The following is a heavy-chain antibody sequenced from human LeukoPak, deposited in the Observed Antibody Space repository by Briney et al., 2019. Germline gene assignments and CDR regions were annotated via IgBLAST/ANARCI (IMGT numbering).Heavy chain of an antibody. Sequence: SETLSLTCAVYGGSFSGYYWSWIRQPPGKGLEWIGGIYHSGSTYYNPSLKSRVTISVDTSKNQFSLKLSSVTAADTAVYYCARLPPTRYGDYGYYFDYWGQGTLVTVSS. CDR3: ARLPPTRYGDYGYYFDY. CDR1: GGSFSGYY. CDR2: IYHSGST. V-gene: IGHV4-34*01. D-gene: IGHD4-17*01. J-gene: IGHJ4*02.